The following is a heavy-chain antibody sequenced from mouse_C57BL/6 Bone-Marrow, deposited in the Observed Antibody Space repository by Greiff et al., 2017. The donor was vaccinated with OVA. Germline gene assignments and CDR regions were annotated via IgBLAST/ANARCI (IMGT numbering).Heavy chain of an antibody. Sequence: VQLQQSGAELVRPGASVTLSCKASGYTFTDYEMHWVKQTPVHGLEWIGAIDPETGGTAYNQKFTGKAILTADKSASTAYMELRSLTSEDSAVYYCTRTGTFYYAMDYWGQGTSVTVSS. D-gene: IGHD5-1*01. CDR2: IDPETGGT. CDR1: GYTFTDYE. CDR3: TRTGTFYYAMDY. V-gene: IGHV1-15*01. J-gene: IGHJ4*01.